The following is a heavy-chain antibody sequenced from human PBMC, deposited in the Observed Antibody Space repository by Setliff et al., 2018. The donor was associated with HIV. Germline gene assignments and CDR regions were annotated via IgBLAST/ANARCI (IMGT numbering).Heavy chain of an antibody. CDR1: GFTLTTYS. J-gene: IGHJ3*02. Sequence: GGSLRLSCAASGFTLTTYSMNWVRQAPGKGLEWVSSISSSSSTIYYADSVKGRFTVSRDDAKNSLYLQMNNLRAEDTAVYYCASAGAWQRNALDIWGQGTMVTVSS. CDR2: ISSSSSTI. D-gene: IGHD5-12*01. V-gene: IGHV3-48*01. CDR3: ASAGAWQRNALDI.